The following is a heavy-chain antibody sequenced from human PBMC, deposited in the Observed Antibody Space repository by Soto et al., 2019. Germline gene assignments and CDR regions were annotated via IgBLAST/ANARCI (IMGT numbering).Heavy chain of an antibody. D-gene: IGHD6-13*01. J-gene: IGHJ4*02. CDR3: ARVSPVSVYSSSWFYYFDY. CDR2: IIPIFGTA. V-gene: IGHV1-69*13. Sequence: ASVKVSCKASGGTFSSYAISWVRQAPGQGLEWMGGIIPIFGTANYAQKFQGRVTITADESTSTAYMELSSLRSEDTAVYYCARVSPVSVYSSSWFYYFDYWGQGTLVTVSS. CDR1: GGTFSSYA.